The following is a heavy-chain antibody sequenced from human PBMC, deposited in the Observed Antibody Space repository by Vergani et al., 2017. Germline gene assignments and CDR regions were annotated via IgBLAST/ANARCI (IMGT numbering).Heavy chain of an antibody. V-gene: IGHV1-46*01. CDR1: GYTFTSYY. CDR3: ARGLRYDYDSSGLPHFDY. CDR2: INPSGGST. J-gene: IGHJ4*02. Sequence: QVQLVQSGAEVKKPGASVKVSCKASGYTFTSYYMHWVRQAPGQGLEWMGIINPSGGSTSYAQKFQGRVTMTRDTSTSTVYMELRSLRSDDTAVYYCARGLRYDYDSSGLPHFDYWGQGTLVTVSS. D-gene: IGHD3-22*01.